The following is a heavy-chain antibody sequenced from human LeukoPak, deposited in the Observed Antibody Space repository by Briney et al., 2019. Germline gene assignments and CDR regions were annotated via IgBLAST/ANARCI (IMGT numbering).Heavy chain of an antibody. D-gene: IGHD3-10*01. J-gene: IGHJ5*02. CDR3: AKDALRGRNWFDP. V-gene: IGHV3-30*04. CDR2: ISYDGSNK. CDR1: GFTFSNFA. Sequence: GRSLRLSCAASGFTFSNFAMHWVRQAPGKGLEWVAVISYDGSNKYYADSVKGRFTISRDNSKNTLYLQMNSLRAEDTAVYYCAKDALRGRNWFDPWGQGTLVTVSS.